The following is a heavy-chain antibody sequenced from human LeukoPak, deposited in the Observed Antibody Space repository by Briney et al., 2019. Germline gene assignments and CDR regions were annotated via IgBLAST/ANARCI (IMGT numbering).Heavy chain of an antibody. V-gene: IGHV3-33*01. J-gene: IGHJ4*02. CDR2: IWYHGSNK. CDR1: GFTFSSYY. CDR3: ARGMSTYYDFWSGYVADY. D-gene: IGHD3-3*01. Sequence: GGSLRLSCAASGFTFSSYYMHWVSQAPAKGLQEGAVIWYHGSNKYYADSVKGRFTISRDNSKNTLYLQMKSLRDENTAVYYCARGMSTYYDFWSGYVADYWGQGTLVTVSS.